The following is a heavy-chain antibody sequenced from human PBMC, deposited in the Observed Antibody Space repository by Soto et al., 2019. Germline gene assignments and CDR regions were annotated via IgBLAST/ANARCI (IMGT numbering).Heavy chain of an antibody. CDR2: FDPEDGET. Sequence: ASVKVSCKVSGYTLTELSMHWVRQAPGKGLEWMGGFDPEDGETIYAQKFQGRVTMTEDTSTDTAYMELSSLRSEDTAVYYCATAPWKSGHKWFDPWGQGTLVTVSS. CDR3: ATAPWKSGHKWFDP. J-gene: IGHJ5*02. D-gene: IGHD3-3*01. CDR1: GYTLTELS. V-gene: IGHV1-24*01.